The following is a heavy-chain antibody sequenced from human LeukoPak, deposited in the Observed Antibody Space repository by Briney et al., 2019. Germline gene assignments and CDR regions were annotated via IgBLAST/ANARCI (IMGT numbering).Heavy chain of an antibody. V-gene: IGHV3-30-3*01. CDR1: GFTFGDFA. D-gene: IGHD2-8*01. J-gene: IGHJ4*02. CDR2: ISDHGTNK. Sequence: GGSLRLSCEASGFTFGDFAIHWVRQAPGKGLECEAVISDHGTNKFYADSVKGRFTIARDNSKNTVYLQMNSLRAEDTAVYYCARDAYCTPTACYIDFWGQGALVTVSS. CDR3: ARDAYCTPTACYIDF.